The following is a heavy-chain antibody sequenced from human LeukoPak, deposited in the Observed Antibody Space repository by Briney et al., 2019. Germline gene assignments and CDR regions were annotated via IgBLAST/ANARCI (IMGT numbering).Heavy chain of an antibody. Sequence: SETLSLTCTVSGGSISSSSYYWGWIRQPPGKGLEWIGSIYYSGSTYYNPSLKSRVTISVDTSKNQFSLKLSSVTAADTAVYYCASTPILQWLVRGDAFDIWGQGTMVTVSS. D-gene: IGHD6-19*01. V-gene: IGHV4-39*07. CDR1: GGSISSSSYY. J-gene: IGHJ3*02. CDR3: ASTPILQWLVRGDAFDI. CDR2: IYYSGST.